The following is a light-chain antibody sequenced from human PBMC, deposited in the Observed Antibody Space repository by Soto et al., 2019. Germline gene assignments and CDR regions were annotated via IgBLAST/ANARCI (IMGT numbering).Light chain of an antibody. J-gene: IGKJ2*01. Sequence: IQMTQSPSSLSASVGDRVRITCQASHDITNFLNWYQQKPGKAPKLLIFGASNLETGVPSRFSGGGSGTDFTFTISSLHPEDIATYYCQQYDNLPYTFGQGTKLEIK. CDR3: QQYDNLPYT. CDR2: GAS. V-gene: IGKV1-33*01. CDR1: HDITNF.